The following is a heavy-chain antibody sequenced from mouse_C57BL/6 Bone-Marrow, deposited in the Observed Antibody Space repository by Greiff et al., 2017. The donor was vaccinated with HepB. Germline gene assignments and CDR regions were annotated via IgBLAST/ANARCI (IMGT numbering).Heavy chain of an antibody. CDR2: IDPSDSYT. D-gene: IGHD2-1*01. CDR1: GYTFTSYW. V-gene: IGHV1-69*01. Sequence: QVQLQQPGAELVMPGASVKLSCKASGYTFTSYWMHWVKQRPGQGLEWIGEIDPSDSYTNYNQKFKGKSTLTVDKSSSTAYMQLSSLTSEDSAVYYCARPVLPGYAMDYWGQGTSVTVSS. J-gene: IGHJ4*01. CDR3: ARPVLPGYAMDY.